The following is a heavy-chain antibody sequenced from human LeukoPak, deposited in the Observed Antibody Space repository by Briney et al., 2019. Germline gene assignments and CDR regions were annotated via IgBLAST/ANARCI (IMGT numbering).Heavy chain of an antibody. CDR2: ISSSSSYI. CDR3: ARDPGYCSSTSCNPAFDY. CDR1: GFTFSSYS. D-gene: IGHD2-2*01. Sequence: GGSLRLSCAASGFTFSSYSMNWVRQAPGKGLEWVSSISSSSSYIYYADSVKGRFTISRDNAKNSLYLQMNSLRAEDTAVYYCARDPGYCSSTSCNPAFDYWGQGTLVTVSS. J-gene: IGHJ4*02. V-gene: IGHV3-21*01.